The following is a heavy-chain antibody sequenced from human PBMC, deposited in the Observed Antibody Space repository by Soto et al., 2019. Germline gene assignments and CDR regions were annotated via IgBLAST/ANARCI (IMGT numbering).Heavy chain of an antibody. CDR2: IYYSGST. Sequence: SETLSLTCTVSGGSISSGDYYWSWIRQPPGKGLEWIGYIYYSGSTYYNPSLKSRVTISVDTSKNQFSLKLSAVTAADTVVYYCARAYYYGSGSYRYYYYGMDVWGQGTPVTVS. J-gene: IGHJ6*02. V-gene: IGHV4-30-4*01. D-gene: IGHD3-10*01. CDR3: ARAYYYGSGSYRYYYYGMDV. CDR1: GGSISSGDYY.